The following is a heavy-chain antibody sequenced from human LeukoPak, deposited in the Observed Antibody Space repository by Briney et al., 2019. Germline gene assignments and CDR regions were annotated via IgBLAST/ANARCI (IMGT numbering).Heavy chain of an antibody. D-gene: IGHD6-13*01. CDR2: IHYSGST. CDR1: GGSISSSTYY. Sequence: PSETLSLTCTVSGGSISSSTYYWGWIRQPPGKGLEWIGSIHYSGSTYYNSSLKSRVTMSVDTSKNQFSLKLSSVTAADTAVYYGARDLAAAGYFDYWGQGTLVTVSS. CDR3: ARDLAAAGYFDY. V-gene: IGHV4-39*07. J-gene: IGHJ4*02.